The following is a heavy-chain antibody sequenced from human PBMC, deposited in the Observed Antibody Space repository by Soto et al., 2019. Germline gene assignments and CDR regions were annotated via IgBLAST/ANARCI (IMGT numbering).Heavy chain of an antibody. Sequence: SVKVSCKASGGTFSSYAISWVRQAPGQGLEWMGGIIPIFGTANYAQKFQGRVTITADKSTSTAYMELSSLRSEDTAVYYCARGLHYYDSSGYYGVNFDYWGQGTLVTVSS. D-gene: IGHD3-22*01. CDR1: GGTFSSYA. CDR2: IIPIFGTA. CDR3: ARGLHYYDSSGYYGVNFDY. V-gene: IGHV1-69*06. J-gene: IGHJ4*02.